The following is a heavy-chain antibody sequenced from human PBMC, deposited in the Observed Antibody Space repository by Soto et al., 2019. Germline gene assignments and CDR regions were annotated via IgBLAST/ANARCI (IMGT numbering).Heavy chain of an antibody. D-gene: IGHD3-16*01. CDR3: ARGLYDYVWGSYPLKSWFDP. CDR2: INHSGST. J-gene: IGHJ5*02. Sequence: SETLSLTCAVYGGSFSGYYWSWIRQPPGKGLEWIGEINHSGSTNYNPSLKSRVTISVDTSKNQFSLKLSSVTAADTTVYYCARGLYDYVWGSYPLKSWFDPWGQGTLVTVSS. CDR1: GGSFSGYY. V-gene: IGHV4-34*01.